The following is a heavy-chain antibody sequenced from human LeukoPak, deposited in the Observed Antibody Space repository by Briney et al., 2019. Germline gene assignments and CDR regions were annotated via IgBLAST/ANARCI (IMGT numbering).Heavy chain of an antibody. Sequence: SGTLSLTCAVSGGSISSSNWWSWVRQPPGKGLEWIGEISHSGSTNYNPSLESRVTISVDKSKNQFSLKLTSVTAADTAVYYCARKSSSGWYFDYWGQGTLVTVSS. CDR1: GGSISSSNW. D-gene: IGHD6-19*01. V-gene: IGHV4-4*02. CDR2: ISHSGST. J-gene: IGHJ4*02. CDR3: ARKSSSGWYFDY.